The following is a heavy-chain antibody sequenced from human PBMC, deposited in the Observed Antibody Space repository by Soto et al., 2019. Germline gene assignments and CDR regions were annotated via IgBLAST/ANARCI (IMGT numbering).Heavy chain of an antibody. CDR1: GFTFSSYE. CDR3: ARETLTLFGGVRDNVCYGMDV. CDR2: IGTSETIR. V-gene: IGHV3-48*03. Sequence: EVQLEESGGGLVQPGGSLRLSCAASGFTFSSYEMNWVRQVPGKGLQWVSYIGTSETIRYYADSVKGRFTISRDNAKNSLYLQMNSLRAEDTAIYYCARETLTLFGGVRDNVCYGMDVWGPGTTVTVSS. D-gene: IGHD3-3*01. J-gene: IGHJ6*02.